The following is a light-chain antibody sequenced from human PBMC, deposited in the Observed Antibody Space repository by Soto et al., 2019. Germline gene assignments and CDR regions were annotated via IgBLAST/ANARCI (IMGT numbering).Light chain of an antibody. Sequence: EIMMTQSPATLSVSPGEGATLSCRASQTVGSRLAWYQQKPGQAPRLLIYGASTRATDIPARFSGSGSGTEFTLAISSLQAEDLAVYCCQQYDSWPLYTFGQGTKVEIK. CDR1: QTVGSR. V-gene: IGKV3-15*01. CDR2: GAS. J-gene: IGKJ2*01. CDR3: QQYDSWPLYT.